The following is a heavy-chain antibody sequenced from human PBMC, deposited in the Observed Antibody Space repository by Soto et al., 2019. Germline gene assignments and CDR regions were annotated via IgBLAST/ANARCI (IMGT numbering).Heavy chain of an antibody. V-gene: IGHV1-3*01. CDR3: ARGPYIAARQRDFDY. Sequence: QVQLVQSGAEVKKPGASVKVSCKASGYTFTSYAMHWVRQAPGQRLEWMGWINAGNGNTKYSQKFQGRVTITRDTSASTAYMELSSLRSEDTAVYYSARGPYIAARQRDFDYWGQGTLVTVSS. D-gene: IGHD6-6*01. CDR1: GYTFTSYA. CDR2: INAGNGNT. J-gene: IGHJ4*02.